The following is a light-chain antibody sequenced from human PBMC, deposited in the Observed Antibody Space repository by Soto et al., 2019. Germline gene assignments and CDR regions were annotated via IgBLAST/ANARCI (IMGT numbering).Light chain of an antibody. CDR2: DAS. J-gene: IGKJ4*01. CDR3: QQYGSSPLT. Sequence: ETVLTQSPGTLSLSPGERASLSCRASQSISGRYLAWYQQKPGQAPRLLIYDASSRATGIPDRFSGSGSGTDFILTISRLEPEDFAVYYCQQYGSSPLTLGGWTKVEIK. CDR1: QSISGRY. V-gene: IGKV3-20*01.